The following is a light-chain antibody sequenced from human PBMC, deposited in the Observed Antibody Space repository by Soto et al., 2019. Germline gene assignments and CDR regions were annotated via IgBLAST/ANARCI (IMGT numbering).Light chain of an antibody. V-gene: IGKV1-39*01. CDR3: QQSYSTPLT. Sequence: DIQMTQSPSSLSASVGDRVTITCRASQSISSYLNWYQQKPGKAPELLIYAASSLQSGVPSRFSGSGSGTDFTLTISSLPPEDFANYYCQQSYSTPLTFGGVTKVEIK. CDR2: AAS. CDR1: QSISSY. J-gene: IGKJ4*01.